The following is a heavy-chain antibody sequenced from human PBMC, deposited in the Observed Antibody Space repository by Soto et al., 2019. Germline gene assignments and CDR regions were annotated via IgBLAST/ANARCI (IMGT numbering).Heavy chain of an antibody. D-gene: IGHD2-21*02. CDR3: ARGPVVTPFVDY. CDR1: GGSVTSGNYY. Sequence: SETLSLTCTVSGGSVTSGNYYRSWIRQPPGKGLEWIGHIYYSGSTNYNPSLKSRVTISVDVSKNQFSLKLSSVTAADTAIYYCARGPVVTPFVDYWGQGTLVTVSS. J-gene: IGHJ4*02. V-gene: IGHV4-61*01. CDR2: IYYSGST.